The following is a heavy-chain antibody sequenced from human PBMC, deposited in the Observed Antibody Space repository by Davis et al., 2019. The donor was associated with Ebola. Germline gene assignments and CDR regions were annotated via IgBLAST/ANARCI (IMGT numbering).Heavy chain of an antibody. J-gene: IGHJ4*02. D-gene: IGHD6-19*01. CDR2: INAVDGDT. Sequence: AASVKVSCKASGYIFNNHPIHWVRQAPGQRPEWMGWINAVDGDTKFSHNFLGRLTLTTDTSSITVYMELRSLTSDDTAEYYCARGRNGGWDFDYWSQGTRVTVSS. V-gene: IGHV1-3*01. CDR3: ARGRNGGWDFDY. CDR1: GYIFNNHP.